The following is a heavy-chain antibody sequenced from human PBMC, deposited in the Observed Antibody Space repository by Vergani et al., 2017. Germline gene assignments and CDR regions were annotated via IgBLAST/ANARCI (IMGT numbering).Heavy chain of an antibody. CDR2: ISGSGGST. CDR1: GFTFSSYA. J-gene: IGHJ3*02. D-gene: IGHD3-10*01. V-gene: IGHV3-23*01. CDR3: AKTYPTFSGSYGPEGPFDI. Sequence: EVQLLESGGGLVQPGGSLRLSCAASGFTFSSYAMSWVRQAPGKGLEWVSAISGSGGSTYYADSVKGRFTISRDNSKNTLYLQMNSLRAEETAVYYCAKTYPTFSGSYGPEGPFDIWGQGTMVTVSS.